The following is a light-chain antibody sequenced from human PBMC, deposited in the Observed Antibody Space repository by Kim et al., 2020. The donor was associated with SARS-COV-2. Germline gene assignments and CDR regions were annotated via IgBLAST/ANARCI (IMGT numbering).Light chain of an antibody. CDR1: TLKSYY. CDR3: NSRDSSGNVV. J-gene: IGLJ2*01. CDR2: GQY. Sequence: VPLGQTVRITCQGGTLKSYYASWYQQRPGHAPVLVIYGQYNRPSGIPDRFSGSRSGNTASLTITGAQAEDEADYYCNSRDSSGNVVFGGGTQLTVL. V-gene: IGLV3-19*01.